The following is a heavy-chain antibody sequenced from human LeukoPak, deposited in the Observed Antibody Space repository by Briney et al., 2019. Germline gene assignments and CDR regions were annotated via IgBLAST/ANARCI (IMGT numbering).Heavy chain of an antibody. Sequence: SETLSLTCAVYGGSFSGYYWSWIRQPPGKGLEWIGEINHSGSTNYNPSLKSRVTIPVDTSMNQFSLKLSSVTAADTAVYYCARSLGELSFPHFDYWGQGTLVTVSS. CDR1: GGSFSGYY. J-gene: IGHJ4*02. D-gene: IGHD3-16*02. CDR3: ARSLGELSFPHFDY. V-gene: IGHV4-34*01. CDR2: INHSGST.